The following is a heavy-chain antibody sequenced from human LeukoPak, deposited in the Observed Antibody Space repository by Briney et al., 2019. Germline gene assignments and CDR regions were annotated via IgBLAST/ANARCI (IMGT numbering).Heavy chain of an antibody. V-gene: IGHV3-7*01. D-gene: IGHD3-10*01. CDR2: IKQDGSEK. CDR1: GFTFSSYW. CDR3: ASPTQEKYYDSSFDY. Sequence: GGSLRLSCAASGFTFSSYWMSWVRQAPGKGLEWVANIKQDGSEKYYVDSVKGRFTISRDNAKNTLYLQMNSLRAEDTAVYYCASPTQEKYYDSSFDYWGQGTLVTVSS. J-gene: IGHJ4*02.